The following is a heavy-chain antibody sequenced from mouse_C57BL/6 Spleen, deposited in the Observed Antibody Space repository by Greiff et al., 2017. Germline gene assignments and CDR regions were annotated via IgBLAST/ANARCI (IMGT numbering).Heavy chain of an antibody. CDR3: ARRGSHYGSSYGWFAY. CDR2: IYPSDSET. V-gene: IGHV1-61*01. J-gene: IGHJ3*01. D-gene: IGHD1-1*01. Sequence: QVQLQQPGAELVRPGSSVKLSCKASGYTFTSYWMDWVKQRPGQGLEWIGNIYPSDSETHYNQKFKDKATLTVDKSSSTAYMQLSSLTSEDSAVYYCARRGSHYGSSYGWFAYWGQGTLVTVSA. CDR1: GYTFTSYW.